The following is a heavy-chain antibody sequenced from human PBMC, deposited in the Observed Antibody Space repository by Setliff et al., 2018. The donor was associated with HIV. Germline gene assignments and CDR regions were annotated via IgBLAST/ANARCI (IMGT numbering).Heavy chain of an antibody. CDR1: GYSFTSYW. V-gene: IGHV5-51*01. Sequence: GESLKISCKGSGYSFTSYWIGWVRQMPGKGLEWVGIIYPGDSDTRYSPSFQGRFTISRDNYKNTLYLQVNTLRAEDTAVYYCAREGPFYNFWSGQAPYYYFYMDVWGKGTTVTVSS. J-gene: IGHJ6*03. CDR2: IYPGDSDT. CDR3: AREGPFYNFWSGQAPYYYFYMDV. D-gene: IGHD3-3*01.